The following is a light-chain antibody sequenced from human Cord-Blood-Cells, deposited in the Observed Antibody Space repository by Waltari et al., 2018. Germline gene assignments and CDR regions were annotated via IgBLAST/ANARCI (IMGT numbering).Light chain of an antibody. J-gene: IGLJ2*01. Sequence: QSALTHPASVSGSPGQSITISCTGTSSDVVVYTYGSWYQQHPGKAPKLMIYDVSNRPSGVSNRFSGSKSGNTASLTISGLQAEDEADYYCSSYTSSSTLVFGGGTKLTVL. CDR1: SSDVVVYTY. V-gene: IGLV2-14*01. CDR2: DVS. CDR3: SSYTSSSTLV.